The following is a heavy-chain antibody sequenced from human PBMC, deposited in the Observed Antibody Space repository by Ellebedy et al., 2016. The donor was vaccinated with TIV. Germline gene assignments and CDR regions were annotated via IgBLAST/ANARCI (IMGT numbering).Heavy chain of an antibody. Sequence: SETLSLXXAVYGGSFSGYYWSWIRQPPGKGLEWIGEINHSGSTNYNPSLKSRVTISVDTSKNQFSLKLSSVTAADTAVYYCARGGRSIWFDPWGQGTLVTVSS. CDR2: INHSGST. J-gene: IGHJ5*02. CDR1: GGSFSGYY. CDR3: ARGGRSIWFDP. V-gene: IGHV4-34*01.